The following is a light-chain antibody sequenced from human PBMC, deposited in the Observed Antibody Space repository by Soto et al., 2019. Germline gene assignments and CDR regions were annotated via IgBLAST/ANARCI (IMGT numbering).Light chain of an antibody. CDR3: QQYGSYPWT. CDR1: QSISSW. J-gene: IGKJ1*01. V-gene: IGKV1-5*03. Sequence: DIQMTQSPSTLSASVGDRVTFTCRANQSISSWLAWFQQKPGKAPNLLIYLGSTLESGVPSRFSGSGSGTEFTLTISGLQPDDFATYYCQQYGSYPWTFGQGTNVEI. CDR2: LGS.